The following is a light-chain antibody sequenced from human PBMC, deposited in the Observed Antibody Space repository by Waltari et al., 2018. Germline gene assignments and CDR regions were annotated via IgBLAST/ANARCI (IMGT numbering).Light chain of an antibody. J-gene: IGLJ2*01. CDR2: EGS. CDR1: SSDVGTYNL. Sequence: QSALTQPASVSGSPGQSITITCTGTSSDVGTYNLVSLYQYHSGKGPKVMIYEGSKRPSGVSNRFSGSESGNTASLTISGLQAEDEADYYCCSYAGGTTSVLFGGGTKLTVL. CDR3: CSYAGGTTSVL. V-gene: IGLV2-23*01.